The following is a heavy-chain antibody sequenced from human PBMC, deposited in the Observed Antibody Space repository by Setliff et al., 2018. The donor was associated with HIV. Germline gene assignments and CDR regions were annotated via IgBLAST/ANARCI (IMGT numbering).Heavy chain of an antibody. V-gene: IGHV1-18*01. CDR2: ISAYNGNT. Sequence: ASVKVSCKASGYTFTSYGISWVRQAPGQGLEWMGWISAYNGNTNYAQKLQGRVTMTTDTSTSTAYRELRSLRPDDTAVSYCARARGVVYKAVARITEHWGQGTVVTVAS. CDR1: GYTFTSYG. D-gene: IGHD6-19*01. CDR3: ARARGVVYKAVARITEH. J-gene: IGHJ4*02.